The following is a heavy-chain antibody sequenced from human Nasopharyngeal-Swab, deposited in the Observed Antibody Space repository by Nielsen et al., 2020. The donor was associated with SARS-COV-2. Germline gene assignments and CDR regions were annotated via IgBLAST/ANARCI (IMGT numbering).Heavy chain of an antibody. D-gene: IGHD1-1*01. CDR1: GFTFSDYY. CDR2: ISSSGSTI. V-gene: IGHV3-11*04. CDR3: ASSQADNWNDSDAFDI. J-gene: IGHJ3*02. Sequence: GGSLRLSCAASGFTFSDYYMSWIRQAPGKGLDWVSYISSSGSTIYYADSVKGRFTISRDNAKNSLYLQMNSLRAEDTAVYYCASSQADNWNDSDAFDIWGQGTMVTVSS.